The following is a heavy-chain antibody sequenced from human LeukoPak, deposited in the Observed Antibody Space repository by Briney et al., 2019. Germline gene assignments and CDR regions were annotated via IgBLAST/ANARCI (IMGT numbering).Heavy chain of an antibody. Sequence: GGSLRLSCAASGFTFSSYTFDWVRQAPGKGLEWVSSISSSSSYIYYADSVKGRFTISRDNAKDSLYLQMNSLRAEDTAVYYCARDLIAAAGRYDYWGQGTLVTVSS. D-gene: IGHD6-13*01. V-gene: IGHV3-21*01. CDR2: ISSSSSYI. CDR3: ARDLIAAAGRYDY. J-gene: IGHJ4*02. CDR1: GFTFSSYT.